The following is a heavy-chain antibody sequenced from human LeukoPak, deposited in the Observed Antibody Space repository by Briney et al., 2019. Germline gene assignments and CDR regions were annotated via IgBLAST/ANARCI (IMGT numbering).Heavy chain of an antibody. J-gene: IGHJ4*02. D-gene: IGHD2-2*01. CDR1: GFIISDYA. Sequence: GGSLRLSCSASGFIISDYAMHWVRQAPGKGLEYVSALSANGGTTYYADSVKGRFTISRDTSKNTLYLQMSSLRAEDTAMYHCVKDLYKGNSASWYFFHYWGQGTLVTVSS. CDR2: LSANGGTT. V-gene: IGHV3-64D*06. CDR3: VKDLYKGNSASWYFFHY.